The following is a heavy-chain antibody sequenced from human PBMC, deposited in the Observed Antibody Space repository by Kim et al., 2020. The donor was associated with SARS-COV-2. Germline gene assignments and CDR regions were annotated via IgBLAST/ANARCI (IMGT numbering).Heavy chain of an antibody. D-gene: IGHD2-2*01. CDR3: AKRPWSSGCPPDY. Sequence: GGSLRLSCAASGFTFSAFAMSWVRQAPGKGLEWVSIIKSNDNTTHYAESVKGRFTISRDNSKNTLLLEMNSPRATDTAVYYCAKRPWSSGCPPDYLVHGT. V-gene: IGHV3-23*01. J-gene: IGHJ4*01. CDR1: GFTFSAFA. CDR2: IKSNDNTT.